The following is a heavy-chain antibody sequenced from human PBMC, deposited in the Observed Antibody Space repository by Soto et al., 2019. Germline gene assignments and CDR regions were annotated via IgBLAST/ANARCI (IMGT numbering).Heavy chain of an antibody. D-gene: IGHD1-20*01. Sequence: QVQLVQSGAEVKKPGSSMKVSCKASGGTFSSYAFSWVRQAPGQGLEWMGGFIPTSGTADNAQKFHGRVTITADETPSTAYMELSRLGPQATAVYSLAGGITGTVTSSYGLDVWGKGPTVTVSS. J-gene: IGHJ6*04. CDR3: AGGITGTVTSSYGLDV. CDR1: GGTFSSYA. V-gene: IGHV1-69*12. CDR2: FIPTSGTA.